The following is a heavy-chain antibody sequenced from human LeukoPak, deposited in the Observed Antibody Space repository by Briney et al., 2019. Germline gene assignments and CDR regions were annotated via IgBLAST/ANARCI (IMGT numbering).Heavy chain of an antibody. CDR2: ISGRGGST. V-gene: IGHV3-23*01. D-gene: IGHD2-15*01. Sequence: GGSLRLSCAASGFTFSSYAMSWVRQAPGKGLEWVSAISGRGGSTYYADSVKGRFTISRDNSKNTLYLQMNSLRAEDTAVYYCAKDCSGGSCYSNDAFDIWGQGTMVTVSS. CDR3: AKDCSGGSCYSNDAFDI. J-gene: IGHJ3*02. CDR1: GFTFSSYA.